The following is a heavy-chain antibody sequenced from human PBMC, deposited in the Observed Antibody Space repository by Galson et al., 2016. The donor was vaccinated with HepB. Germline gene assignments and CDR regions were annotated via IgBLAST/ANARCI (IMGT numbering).Heavy chain of an antibody. CDR2: IYSGGRT. J-gene: IGHJ3*02. Sequence: SLRLSCAASGFIVSSNDMSWVCQAPGKGLEWLTFIYSGGRTDYADSVKGRFTISRDNSKNTLFLQMNNLRAEDTAVYYCAREGCSNGVCHLDAFDIWGQGTMVTVSS. V-gene: IGHV3-53*01. CDR3: AREGCSNGVCHLDAFDI. CDR1: GFIVSSND. D-gene: IGHD2-8*01.